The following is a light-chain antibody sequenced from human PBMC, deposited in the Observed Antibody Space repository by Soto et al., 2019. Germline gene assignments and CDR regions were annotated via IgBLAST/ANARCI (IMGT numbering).Light chain of an antibody. Sequence: EIVLTQSPGTLSLSPGKRATLSCRASQSVSSSYLAWYQQKPGQAPRLLIYGASSRATGIPDRFSGSGSGTDFTLTISRLEPEDFAVYYCQQDGSSPPKYTFGQGTKLEIK. CDR1: QSVSSSY. V-gene: IGKV3-20*01. CDR2: GAS. CDR3: QQDGSSPPKYT. J-gene: IGKJ2*01.